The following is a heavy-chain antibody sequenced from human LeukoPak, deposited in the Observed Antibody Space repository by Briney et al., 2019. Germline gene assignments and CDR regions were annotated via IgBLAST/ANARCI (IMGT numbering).Heavy chain of an antibody. V-gene: IGHV1-3*03. CDR2: INAGNGNT. CDR1: GYTFTSYA. J-gene: IGHJ3*02. CDR3: ARAYYYDSSGSVVDAFDI. D-gene: IGHD3-22*01. Sequence: ASVKVSCKASGYTFTSYAMHWVRQAPGQRLEWMGWINAGNGNTKYSQEFQGRVTMTRDMSTSTVYMELSSLRSEDTAVYYCARAYYYDSSGSVVDAFDIWGQGTMVTVSS.